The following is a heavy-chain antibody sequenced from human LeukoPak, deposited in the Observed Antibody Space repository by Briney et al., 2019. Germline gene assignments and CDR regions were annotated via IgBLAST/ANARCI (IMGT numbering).Heavy chain of an antibody. CDR2: IYYSGST. V-gene: IGHV4-59*08. D-gene: IGHD5-18*01. Sequence: PSETLSLTCTVSGGSISSYYWSWIRQPPGKGLEWIGYIYYSGSTNYNLSLKSRVTISVDTSKNQFSLKLSSVTAADTAVYYSARLYSYGSILRYYFDYWGQGTLVTVSS. J-gene: IGHJ4*02. CDR3: ARLYSYGSILRYYFDY. CDR1: GGSISSYY.